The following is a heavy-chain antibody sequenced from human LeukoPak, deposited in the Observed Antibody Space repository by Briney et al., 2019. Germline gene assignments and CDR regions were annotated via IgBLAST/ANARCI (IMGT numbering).Heavy chain of an antibody. Sequence: SETLSLTCAVYGGSFSGYYWSWIRQPPGKGLEWIGEINHSGSTNYNPSLKSRVTISVDTSKNQFSLKLSSVTAADTAVYYCARHARRYYYGSGSYLGWFDPWGQGTLVTVSS. CDR2: INHSGST. J-gene: IGHJ5*02. CDR1: GGSFSGYY. CDR3: ARHARRYYYGSGSYLGWFDP. D-gene: IGHD3-10*01. V-gene: IGHV4-34*01.